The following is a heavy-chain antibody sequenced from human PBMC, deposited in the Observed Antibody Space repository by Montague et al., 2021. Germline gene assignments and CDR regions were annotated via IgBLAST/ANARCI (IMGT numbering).Heavy chain of an antibody. CDR1: GASITSNIYY. CDR3: ARVFSSWYVGWFDP. D-gene: IGHD6-13*01. Sequence: SETLSLTCTVSGASITSNIYYRGWIRQSPGKGLEWIGSIYYSGNSFYQPSLKSRITMAVDASKNQFSLKLSSVTAADTAIYYCARVFSSWYVGWFDPWGQGTLVTVSS. V-gene: IGHV4-39*07. CDR2: IYYSGNS. J-gene: IGHJ5*02.